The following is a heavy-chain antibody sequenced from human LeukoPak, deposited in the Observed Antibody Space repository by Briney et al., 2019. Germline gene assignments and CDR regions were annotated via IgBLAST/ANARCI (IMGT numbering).Heavy chain of an antibody. Sequence: TGGSLRLSCAASGFTFSSYAMSWVRQAPGKGLEWVSAISGSGGSTYYADSVKGRFTISRDNSKNTLDLQMYSLKPEDTAVYYCAKEPTSYSSGWYFQDWGQGTLVTVSS. J-gene: IGHJ1*01. CDR3: AKEPTSYSSGWYFQD. D-gene: IGHD6-25*01. CDR1: GFTFSSYA. V-gene: IGHV3-23*01. CDR2: ISGSGGST.